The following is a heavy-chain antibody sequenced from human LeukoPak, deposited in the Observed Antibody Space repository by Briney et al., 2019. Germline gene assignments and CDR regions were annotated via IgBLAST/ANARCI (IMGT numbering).Heavy chain of an antibody. CDR1: GGSISPYY. J-gene: IGHJ4*02. V-gene: IGHV4-59*01. Sequence: SETLSLTCTVSGGSISPYYWTWIRKPPGKGLEWIGSIFYTGDTNYNPSLKSRVTISVDTSKNQFSRKLTSVTAADTAVYYCSIDGLGNFDYWGQGALVTASS. D-gene: IGHD7-27*01. CDR3: SIDGLGNFDY. CDR2: IFYTGDT.